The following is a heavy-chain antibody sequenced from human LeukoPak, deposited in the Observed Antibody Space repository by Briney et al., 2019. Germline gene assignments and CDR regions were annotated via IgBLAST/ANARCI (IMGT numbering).Heavy chain of an antibody. D-gene: IGHD3-22*01. CDR2: INHSGST. V-gene: IGHV4-34*01. CDR1: GGSFSGYY. CDR3: ARGEDYYDSSGYYSSQDGMDV. J-gene: IGHJ6*02. Sequence: PSETLSLTCAVYGGSFSGYYWSWIRQPPGKGLEWIGEINHSGSTNYNPSLKSRVTISVDTSKNQFSLKLSSVTAADTAVYYCARGEDYYDSSGYYSSQDGMDVWGQGTTVTVSS.